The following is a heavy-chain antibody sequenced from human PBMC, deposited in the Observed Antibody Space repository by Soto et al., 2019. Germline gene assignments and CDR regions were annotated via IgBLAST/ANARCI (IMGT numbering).Heavy chain of an antibody. Sequence: QVQLVESGGGVVQPGRSLRLSCAASGFTFSSYGMHWVRQAPGKGLEWVAVISYDGSKKYYADSVKGRFTIPRDNSENTLYLQMNRPRAEATAVYYSAKDSYKVVVTPASDYWGQGTLVSVSS. J-gene: IGHJ4*02. CDR2: ISYDGSKK. D-gene: IGHD2-21*02. CDR1: GFTFSSYG. CDR3: AKDSYKVVVTPASDY. V-gene: IGHV3-30*18.